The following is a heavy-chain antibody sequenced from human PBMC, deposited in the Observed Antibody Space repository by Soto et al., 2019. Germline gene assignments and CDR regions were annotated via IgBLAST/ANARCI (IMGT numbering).Heavy chain of an antibody. CDR2: IYYSGST. J-gene: IGHJ3*02. CDR1: GGSIISGDYY. D-gene: IGHD3-10*01. Sequence: SETLSLTCTVSGGSIISGDYYWSWIRQPPGKGLEWIGYIYYSGSTYYNPSLKSRVTISVDTSKNQFSLKLSSVTAADTAVYYCARGGEGAHAFDIWGQGTMVTVSS. V-gene: IGHV4-30-4*01. CDR3: ARGGEGAHAFDI.